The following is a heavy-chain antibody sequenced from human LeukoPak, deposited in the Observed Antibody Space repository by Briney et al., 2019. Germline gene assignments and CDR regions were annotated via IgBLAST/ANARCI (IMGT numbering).Heavy chain of an antibody. V-gene: IGHV3-23*01. J-gene: IGHJ4*02. CDR3: AKGIVVGATPYYFDY. CDR2: ISGSGGST. D-gene: IGHD1-26*01. Sequence: PGGSLRLSCAASGFTFSSYAMSWVRQAPGKGLEWVSAISGSGGSTYYADSVKGRFTTSRDNSKNTLYLQMNSLRAEDTAVYYCAKGIVVGATPYYFDYWGQGTLVTVSS. CDR1: GFTFSSYA.